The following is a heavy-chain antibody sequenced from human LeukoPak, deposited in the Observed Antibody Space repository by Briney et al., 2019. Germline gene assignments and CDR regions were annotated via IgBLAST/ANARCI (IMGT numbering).Heavy chain of an antibody. CDR3: ARFGQQRLVRGYYYYMDV. V-gene: IGHV4-59*01. J-gene: IGHJ6*03. Sequence: SETLSLTCTVSGGSISSYYWSWIRQPPGKGLEWIGYIYYSGSTNYNPSLKSRVTISVDTSKNQFSLKLSSVTAADTAVYYCARFGQQRLVRGYYYYMDVWGKGTTVTVSS. CDR2: IYYSGST. D-gene: IGHD6-13*01. CDR1: GGSISSYY.